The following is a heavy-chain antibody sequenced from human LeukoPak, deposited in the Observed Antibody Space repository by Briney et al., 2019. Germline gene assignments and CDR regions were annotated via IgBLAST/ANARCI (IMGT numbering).Heavy chain of an antibody. D-gene: IGHD3-22*01. CDR3: ARHRYYDSSGYIEY. CDR1: GGSITNNNYY. Sequence: SETLSLTCTVSGGSITNNNYYWDWIRQPPGKGLEWIGDLYYSGSTYYNPSLKSRVTISVDTSKNQFSLKLSSVTAADTAVYYCARHRYYDSSGYIEYWGQGTLVTVSS. CDR2: LYYSGST. J-gene: IGHJ4*02. V-gene: IGHV4-39*01.